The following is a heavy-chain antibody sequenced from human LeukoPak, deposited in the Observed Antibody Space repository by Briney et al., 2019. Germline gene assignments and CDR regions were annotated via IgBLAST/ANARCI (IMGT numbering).Heavy chain of an antibody. CDR2: ISDSGRP. V-gene: IGHV4-59*02. CDR3: TKGYYEPFDS. Sequence: PSETLSLTCTVSGASVNSYYWDWIRQPPGKGLEWIGCISDSGRPYFNPSLKRRVTISLRTTNNQFSLRLTSVTAADSAMYYCTKGYYEPFDSWGQGTLVTVSS. CDR1: GASVNSYY. D-gene: IGHD3-22*01. J-gene: IGHJ4*02.